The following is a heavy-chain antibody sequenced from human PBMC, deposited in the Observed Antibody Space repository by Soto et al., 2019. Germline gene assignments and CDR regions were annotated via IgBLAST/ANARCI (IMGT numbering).Heavy chain of an antibody. CDR2: ISWNSGSI. V-gene: IGHV3-9*01. J-gene: IGHJ3*02. CDR3: AKDTGGESGAFDI. D-gene: IGHD3-16*01. CDR1: GFTFDDYA. Sequence: EVQLVESGGGLVQPGRSLRLSCAASGFTFDDYAMHWVRQAPGKGLEWVSGISWNSGSIGYADSVKGRFTISRDNAKNSRYLQMNSLRAEDTALYYCAKDTGGESGAFDIWGQGTMVTVSS.